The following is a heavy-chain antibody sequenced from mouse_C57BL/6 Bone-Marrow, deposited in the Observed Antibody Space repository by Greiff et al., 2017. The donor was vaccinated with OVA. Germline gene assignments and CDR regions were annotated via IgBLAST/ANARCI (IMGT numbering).Heavy chain of an antibody. V-gene: IGHV1-81*01. D-gene: IGHD1-1*01. CDR1: GYTFTSYG. CDR2: IYPRSGNT. Sequence: QVQLKESGAELARPGASVKLSCKASGYTFTSYGISWVKQRTGQGLEWIGEIYPRSGNTYYNEKFKGKATLTADKSSSTAYMELRSLTSEDSAVYFCAREPSTVAPMDYWGQGTSVTVSS. CDR3: AREPSTVAPMDY. J-gene: IGHJ4*01.